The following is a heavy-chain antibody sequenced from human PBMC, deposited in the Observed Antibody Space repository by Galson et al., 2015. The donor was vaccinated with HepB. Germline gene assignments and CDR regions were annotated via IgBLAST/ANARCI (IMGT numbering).Heavy chain of an antibody. D-gene: IGHD6-13*01. CDR3: ARDSSSWYSVFSSGFDY. Sequence: SLRLSCAASGFTFSSYAMHWVRQAPGKGLEWVAVISYDGSNKYYADSVKGRFTISRDNSKNTLYLQMNSLRAEDTAVYYCARDSSSWYSVFSSGFDYWGQGTLVTVSS. V-gene: IGHV3-30-3*01. CDR2: ISYDGSNK. J-gene: IGHJ4*02. CDR1: GFTFSSYA.